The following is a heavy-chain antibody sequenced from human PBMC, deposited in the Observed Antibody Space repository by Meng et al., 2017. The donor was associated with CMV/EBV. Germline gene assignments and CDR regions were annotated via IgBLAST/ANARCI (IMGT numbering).Heavy chain of an antibody. CDR2: MNPNSGNT. J-gene: IGHJ3*02. Sequence: ASVKVSCKASGYTFSNYYMHWVRQATGQGLEWMGWMNPNSGNTGYAQKFQGRVTMTRNTSISTAYMELSSLRSEDTAVYYCARDIRYPGTDDAFDIWGQGTMVTVSS. V-gene: IGHV1-8*02. D-gene: IGHD3-9*01. CDR3: ARDIRYPGTDDAFDI. CDR1: GYTFSNYY.